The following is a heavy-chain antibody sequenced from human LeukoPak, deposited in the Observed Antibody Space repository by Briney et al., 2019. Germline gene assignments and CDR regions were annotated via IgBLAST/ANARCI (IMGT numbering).Heavy chain of an antibody. CDR1: GFTFSSYG. V-gene: IGHV3-33*06. J-gene: IGHJ4*02. D-gene: IGHD5-18*01. CDR2: IWYDGSNK. CDR3: AKDRGYSYGSSYYFDY. Sequence: PGRSLRLSCAASGFTFSSYGMHWVRQAPGKGLEWVAVIWYDGSNKYYADSVKGRFTISRDNSKNTLYLQMKSLRAEDTAVYYCAKDRGYSYGSSYYFDYWGQGTLVTVSS.